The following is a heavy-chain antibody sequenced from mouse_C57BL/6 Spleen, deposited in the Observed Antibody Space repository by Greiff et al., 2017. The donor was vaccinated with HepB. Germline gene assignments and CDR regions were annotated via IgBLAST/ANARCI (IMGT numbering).Heavy chain of an antibody. D-gene: IGHD1-1*01. J-gene: IGHJ2*01. CDR3: ARTLITTVVATGFDY. V-gene: IGHV1-12*01. CDR2: IYPGNGDT. Sequence: QVQLQQSGAELVRPGASVKMFCKASGYTFTSYNMHWVKQTPRQGLEWIGAIYPGNGDTSYNQKFKGKATLTVDKSSSTAYMPLSSLTSEDSAVYFCARTLITTVVATGFDYWGQGTTLTVSS. CDR1: GYTFTSYN.